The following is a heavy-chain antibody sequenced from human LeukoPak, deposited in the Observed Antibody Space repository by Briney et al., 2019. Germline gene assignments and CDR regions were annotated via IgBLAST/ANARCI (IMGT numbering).Heavy chain of an antibody. CDR1: GGSISSRNW. Sequence: SGTLSLTCGVSGGSISSRNWWSWVRQPPGKGLEWIGEIYHSGITNYNPSLKSRVTISVDKSKNQFSLKLTSVTAADTAVYYCARLAVVDETIGGFDNWGQGALVPVSS. CDR3: ARLAVVDETIGGFDN. V-gene: IGHV4-4*02. CDR2: IYHSGIT. D-gene: IGHD2-15*01. J-gene: IGHJ4*02.